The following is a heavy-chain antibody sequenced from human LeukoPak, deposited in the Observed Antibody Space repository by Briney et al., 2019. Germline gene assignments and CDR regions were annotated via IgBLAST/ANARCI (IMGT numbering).Heavy chain of an antibody. V-gene: IGHV4-39*01. CDR3: ARHLISTWPNYYYYYYMDV. J-gene: IGHJ6*03. Sequence: SETLSLTCTVSGGSISSSSYYWGWLRQPPGRGLERIGSIYYTGSTYYNPSLKSRVTISVDTSKNQFSLKLSSVTAADTAVYYCARHLISTWPNYYYYYYMDVWGKGTTVTISS. CDR1: GGSISSSSYY. CDR2: IYYTGST. D-gene: IGHD6-13*01.